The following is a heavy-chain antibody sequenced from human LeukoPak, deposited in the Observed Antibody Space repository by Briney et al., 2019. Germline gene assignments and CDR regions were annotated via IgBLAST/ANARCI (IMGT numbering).Heavy chain of an antibody. J-gene: IGHJ4*02. D-gene: IGHD3-22*01. CDR3: AKPLGDYYDSSGYQPPFDY. Sequence: SGGSLRLSCAASGFTFSSYAMHWVRQAPGKGLEWVAVISYDGSNKYYADSVKGRFTISRDNSKNTLYLQMNSLRAEDTAVYYCAKPLGDYYDSSGYQPPFDYWGQGTLVTVSS. CDR2: ISYDGSNK. CDR1: GFTFSSYA. V-gene: IGHV3-30-3*02.